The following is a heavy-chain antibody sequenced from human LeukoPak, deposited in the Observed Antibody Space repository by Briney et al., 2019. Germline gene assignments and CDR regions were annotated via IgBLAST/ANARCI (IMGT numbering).Heavy chain of an antibody. Sequence: ASVKVSCKASGYTFTSYGISWVRQAPGQGLEWMGWISAYNGNTNYAQKLQGRVTMTTDTPTSTAYMELRSLRSDDTAVYYCAREHPYYDSSGYVVLAFDIWGQGTMVTVSS. V-gene: IGHV1-18*01. CDR1: GYTFTSYG. J-gene: IGHJ3*02. CDR3: AREHPYYDSSGYVVLAFDI. CDR2: ISAYNGNT. D-gene: IGHD3-22*01.